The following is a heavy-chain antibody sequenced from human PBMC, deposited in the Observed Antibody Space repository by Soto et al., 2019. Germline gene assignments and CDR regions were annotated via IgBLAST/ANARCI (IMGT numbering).Heavy chain of an antibody. D-gene: IGHD2-21*02. CDR2: IYWDNDK. V-gene: IGHV2-5*02. Sequence: ASGPTLVNPTQTLTLTCTFSGFSLNTGGLGVGWIRQPPGKALEWLALIYWDNDKRYSPSLKSRLTITKDTSKNQVVLTMTNMDPVDTATYYCAHSRCGGDCLQSYSSHYYYGMDVWGQGTTVTVSS. CDR1: GFSLNTGGLG. J-gene: IGHJ6*02. CDR3: AHSRCGGDCLQSYSSHYYYGMDV.